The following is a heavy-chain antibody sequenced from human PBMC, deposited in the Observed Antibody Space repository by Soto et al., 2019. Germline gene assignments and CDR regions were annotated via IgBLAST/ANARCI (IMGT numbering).Heavy chain of an antibody. CDR3: ARHVLGYDFWSGYYSYYYYGMDV. Sequence: GESLKISCKGSGYSFTSYWISWVRQMPGKGMEWMGRIDPSDSYTNYSPSFQGHVTISADKSISTAYLQWSSLKASDTAMYYCARHVLGYDFWSGYYSYYYYGMDVWGQGTTVTVSS. V-gene: IGHV5-10-1*01. J-gene: IGHJ6*02. CDR2: IDPSDSYT. D-gene: IGHD3-3*01. CDR1: GYSFTSYW.